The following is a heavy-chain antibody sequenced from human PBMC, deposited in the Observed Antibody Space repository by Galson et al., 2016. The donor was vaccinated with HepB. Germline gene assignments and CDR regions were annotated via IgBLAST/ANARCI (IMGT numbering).Heavy chain of an antibody. V-gene: IGHV1-69*13. CDR3: ARDRDSDIDDYYYMDV. CDR1: GGTFSTYA. Sequence: SVKVSCKASGGTFSTYAVSWARQAPGQGLEWLGGIIPIFGSTKYAQNFQGRVTITADESTGTAYMELSGLTSEDTAVYYCARDRDSDIDDYYYMDVWGKGTTVTVSS. CDR2: IIPIFGST. J-gene: IGHJ6*03.